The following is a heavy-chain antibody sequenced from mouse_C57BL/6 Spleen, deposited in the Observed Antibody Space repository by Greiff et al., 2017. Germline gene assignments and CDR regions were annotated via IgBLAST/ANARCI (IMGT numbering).Heavy chain of an antibody. D-gene: IGHD3-2*02. CDR3: ARWAQVPFDY. Sequence: QVQLKQSGPELVKPGASVKISCKASGYAFSSSWMNWVKQRPGKGLEWIGRIYPGDGDTNYNGKFKGKATLTADKSSSTAYMQLSSLTSEDSAVYFCARWAQVPFDYWGQGTTLTVSS. V-gene: IGHV1-82*01. J-gene: IGHJ2*01. CDR1: GYAFSSSW. CDR2: IYPGDGDT.